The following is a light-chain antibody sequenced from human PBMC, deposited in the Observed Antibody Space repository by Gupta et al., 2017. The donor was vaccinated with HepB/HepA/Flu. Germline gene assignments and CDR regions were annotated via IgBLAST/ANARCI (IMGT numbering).Light chain of an antibody. CDR2: DVS. CDR3: SSYTSSSTLGV. V-gene: IGLV2-14*03. J-gene: IGLJ2*01. Sequence: QSALTQPASVSGSPGPSITISCTGTSSAVGGYNYVSWYQQHPGKAPKLIIYDVSNRPSGVANRFSGSKSGTTASLTIPGLQAEEEADYYCSSYTSSSTLGVFGGGTKLTVL. CDR1: SSAVGGYNY.